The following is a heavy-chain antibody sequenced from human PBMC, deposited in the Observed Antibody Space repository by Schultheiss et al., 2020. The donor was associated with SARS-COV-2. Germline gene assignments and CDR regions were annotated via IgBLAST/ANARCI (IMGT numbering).Heavy chain of an antibody. Sequence: SETLSLTCTVSGGSISSYYWSWIRQPPGKGLEWIGYIYYSGSTNYNPSLKSRVTISVDTSKNQFSLKLSSVTAADTAVYYCARKYYDFWSGYANMDVWGKGTTVTVSS. V-gene: IGHV4-59*01. J-gene: IGHJ6*03. D-gene: IGHD3-3*01. CDR3: ARKYYDFWSGYANMDV. CDR1: GGSISSYY. CDR2: IYYSGST.